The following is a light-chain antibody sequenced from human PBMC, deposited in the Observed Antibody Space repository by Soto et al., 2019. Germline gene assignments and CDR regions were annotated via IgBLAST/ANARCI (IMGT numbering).Light chain of an antibody. CDR1: QSIRTW. J-gene: IGKJ5*01. V-gene: IGKV1-5*03. Sequence: DIQMTQSPSTLSASIGDSVTITCRASQSIRTWLAWHQQKPGKAPNLLIYRASSLGSGVSSRFSGSGSGTEFTLTIRSLQPGDFATYYCQQYDSFPITFGQGTRLEIK. CDR2: RAS. CDR3: QQYDSFPIT.